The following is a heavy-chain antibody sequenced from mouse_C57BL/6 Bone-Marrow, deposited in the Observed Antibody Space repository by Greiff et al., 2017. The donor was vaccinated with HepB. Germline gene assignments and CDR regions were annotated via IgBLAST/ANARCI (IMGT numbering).Heavy chain of an antibody. CDR3: ARDDYDY. CDR1: GYTFTDYY. D-gene: IGHD2-4*01. CDR2: INPYNGGT. V-gene: IGHV1-19*01. Sequence: EVQLVESGPVLVKPGASVKMSCKASGYTFTDYYMNWVKQSHGKSLEWIGVINPYNGGTSYNQKFKGKATLTVDKSSSTAYMELNSLTSEDSAVYYCARDDYDYWGQGTTLTVSS. J-gene: IGHJ2*01.